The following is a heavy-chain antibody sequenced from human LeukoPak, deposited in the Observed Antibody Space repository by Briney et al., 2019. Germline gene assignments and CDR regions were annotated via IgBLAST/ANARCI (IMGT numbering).Heavy chain of an antibody. Sequence: SETLSLTCTVSGYSISSGYYWGWIRQPPGKGLEWIGSIYYSGSTYYNPSLESRVTISVDTSKNQFSLKLSSVTAADTAVYYCARQMGYYDSSGYYPRGYYYYMDVWGKGTTVTISS. CDR2: IYYSGST. D-gene: IGHD3-22*01. J-gene: IGHJ6*03. CDR3: ARQMGYYDSSGYYPRGYYYYMDV. V-gene: IGHV4-38-2*02. CDR1: GYSISSGYY.